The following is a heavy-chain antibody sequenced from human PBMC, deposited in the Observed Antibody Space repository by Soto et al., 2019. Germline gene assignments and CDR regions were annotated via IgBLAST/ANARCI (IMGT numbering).Heavy chain of an antibody. V-gene: IGHV3-30*18. D-gene: IGHD2-15*01. Sequence: GGSLRLSCAASGFTFSSYGMHWVRQAPGKGLEWVAVISYDGSNKYYADSVKGRFTISRDNSKNTLYLQMNSLRAEDTAVYYCAKGRRVVVVAATPDLFDPWGQGTLVTVSS. CDR1: GFTFSSYG. CDR2: ISYDGSNK. J-gene: IGHJ5*02. CDR3: AKGRRVVVVAATPDLFDP.